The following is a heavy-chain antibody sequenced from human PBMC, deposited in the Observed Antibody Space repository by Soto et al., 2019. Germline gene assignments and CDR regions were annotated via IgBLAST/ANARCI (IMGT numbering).Heavy chain of an antibody. D-gene: IGHD3-3*01. CDR3: ARDATYDFWSGSSGLKGSSAWLDP. CDR2: IIPLFGTA. Sequence: QVQLVQSGAEVKQPGSSVKVSCKASGGSLSSYAIKWVRQAPGQGLEWLGGIIPLFGTANYAQNFQGRVTITADESTSTGYMELSSLTYEDTAVYYCARDATYDFWSGSSGLKGSSAWLDPWGQGTLVTVSS. V-gene: IGHV1-69*01. CDR1: GGSLSSYA. J-gene: IGHJ5*02.